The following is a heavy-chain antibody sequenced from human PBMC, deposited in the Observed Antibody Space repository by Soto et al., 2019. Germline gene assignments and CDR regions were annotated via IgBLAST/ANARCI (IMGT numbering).Heavy chain of an antibody. V-gene: IGHV1-69*13. CDR2: IIPIFGTA. J-gene: IGHJ4*02. D-gene: IGHD3-22*01. Sequence: ASVKVSCKASGGTFSSYAISWVRQAPGQGLEWMGGIIPIFGTANYAQKFQGRVTITADESTSTAYMELSSLRSEDTAVYYCAREKSYTSGYYAIWGQGTLVTVSS. CDR1: GGTFSSYA. CDR3: AREKSYTSGYYAI.